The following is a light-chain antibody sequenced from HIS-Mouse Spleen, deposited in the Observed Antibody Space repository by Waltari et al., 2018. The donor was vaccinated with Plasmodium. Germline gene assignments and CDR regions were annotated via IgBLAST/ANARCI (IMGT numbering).Light chain of an antibody. CDR3: CSYAGSSTYV. Sequence: QSALTQPASVSGSPGPSITIPCTVTSSHVGRYNLVSWYQQHPGKAPKLMIYEGSKRPSGVSNRFSGSKSGNTASLTISGLQAEDEADYYCCSYAGSSTYVFGTGTKVTVL. J-gene: IGLJ1*01. CDR1: SSHVGRYNL. CDR2: EGS. V-gene: IGLV2-23*01.